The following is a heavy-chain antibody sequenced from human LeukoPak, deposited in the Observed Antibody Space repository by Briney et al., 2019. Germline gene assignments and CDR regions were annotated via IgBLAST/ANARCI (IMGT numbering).Heavy chain of an antibody. Sequence: PGGSLRLSCAASGFTVSSNYMSWVRQAPGKGLEWVSVIYSGGSTYYADSVKGRFTISRDNSKNTLYLQMNSLRAEDTAVYYCARVVRDIAAADPIPDYWGQGTLVTVSS. D-gene: IGHD6-13*01. CDR1: GFTVSSNY. CDR2: IYSGGST. CDR3: ARVVRDIAAADPIPDY. J-gene: IGHJ4*02. V-gene: IGHV3-66*01.